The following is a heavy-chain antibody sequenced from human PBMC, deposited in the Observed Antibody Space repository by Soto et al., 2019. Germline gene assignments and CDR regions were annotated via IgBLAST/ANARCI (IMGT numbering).Heavy chain of an antibody. J-gene: IGHJ6*02. Sequence: PGGSLRLSCAASGFTFSSYAMSWVRQAPGKGLEWVSAISGSGGSTYYADSVKGRFTISRDNSKNTLYLQMNSLRAEDTAVYYCAKGGRDYYDSSGYRSYYYGMDVWGQGTTVTVSS. CDR1: GFTFSSYA. D-gene: IGHD3-22*01. CDR3: AKGGRDYYDSSGYRSYYYGMDV. V-gene: IGHV3-23*01. CDR2: ISGSGGST.